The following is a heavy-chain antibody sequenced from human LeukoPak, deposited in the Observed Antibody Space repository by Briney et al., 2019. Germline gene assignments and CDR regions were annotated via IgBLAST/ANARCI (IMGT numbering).Heavy chain of an antibody. CDR1: GFTFSNYW. V-gene: IGHV3-7*01. CDR2: IKQDGSET. D-gene: IGHD1-20*01. Sequence: GGSLRLSCAASGFTFSNYWMSWVRQTPGKGLEWMANIKQDGSETYYVDSVKGRFTISRDNAKNSVYLQMNSLRVEDTAVYYCANSNWSPFDHWGQGTLVTVSS. CDR3: ANSNWSPFDH. J-gene: IGHJ4*02.